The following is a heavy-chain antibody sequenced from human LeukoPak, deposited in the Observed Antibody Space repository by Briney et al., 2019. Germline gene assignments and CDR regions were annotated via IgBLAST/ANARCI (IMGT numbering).Heavy chain of an antibody. CDR2: ISGSGGST. J-gene: IGHJ4*02. Sequence: GGSLRLSCAASGFTFSSYAMSWVRQSPGKGLEWVSTISGSGGSTYYADSVKGRFTISRDNSKNMLYLQMNSLRAEDTAVYYCAKDPPVVPAAISRGYWGQGTLVTVSS. CDR3: AKDPPVVPAAISRGY. D-gene: IGHD2-2*01. CDR1: GFTFSSYA. V-gene: IGHV3-23*01.